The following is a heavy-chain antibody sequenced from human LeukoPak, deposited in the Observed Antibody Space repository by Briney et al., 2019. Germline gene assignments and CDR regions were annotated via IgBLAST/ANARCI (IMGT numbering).Heavy chain of an antibody. CDR2: IRYDESFT. D-gene: IGHD1-26*01. V-gene: IGHV3-30*02. CDR1: GFIFSDYG. CDR3: AKDRTSGSYSMGY. J-gene: IGHJ4*02. Sequence: GGSLRLSCAASGFIFSDYGMHWVRQAPGKGLEWVTFIRYDESFTYYVASVKGRFTISRDNSKNTLYLQMNSLRAEDTAVYYCAKDRTSGSYSMGYWGQGTLVTVSS.